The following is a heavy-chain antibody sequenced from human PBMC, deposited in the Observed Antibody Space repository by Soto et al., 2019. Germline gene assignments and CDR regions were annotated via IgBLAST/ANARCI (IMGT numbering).Heavy chain of an antibody. CDR2: ISAYNGNT. Sequence: QVQLVQPGVEVRNPGASVKVSCKASGYTFTSYGISWVRQAPGQGLEWMGWISAYNGNTNYAQKLQGRVTMTTDTSTSTAYMELRSLRSDDTAVYYCARKYSSSGTNWFDPWGQGTLVTVSS. D-gene: IGHD6-6*01. V-gene: IGHV1-18*01. CDR1: GYTFTSYG. CDR3: ARKYSSSGTNWFDP. J-gene: IGHJ5*02.